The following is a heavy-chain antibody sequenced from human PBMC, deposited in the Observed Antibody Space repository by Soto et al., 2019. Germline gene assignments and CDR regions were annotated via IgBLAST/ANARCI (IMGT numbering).Heavy chain of an antibody. CDR1: GFTFSSYN. V-gene: IGHV3-21*01. CDR2: ISSSSSYI. Sequence: VQLVESGGGLVKPGGSLRLSCAASGFTFSSYNINWVRQAPGKGLEWVSSISSSSSYIYYADSVQGRFTISRDNAKNSLYLQMNSLRAEDTAVYYCARASLPGGFYYYAMDVWGQGTTVTVSS. CDR3: ARASLPGGFYYYAMDV. J-gene: IGHJ6*02. D-gene: IGHD1-26*01.